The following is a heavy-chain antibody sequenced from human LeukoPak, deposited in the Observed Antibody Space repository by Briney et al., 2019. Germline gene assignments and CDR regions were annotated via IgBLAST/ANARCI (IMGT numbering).Heavy chain of an antibody. V-gene: IGHV4-39*01. J-gene: IGHJ4*02. Sequence: SETLSLTCTVSGGSISSSSYYWGRIRQPPGKGLEWIGSIYYSGSTYYNPSLKSRVTISVDTSKNQFSLKLSSVTAADTAVYYCARHYYDFWSGYWPHWSQGTLVTVSS. CDR2: IYYSGST. D-gene: IGHD3-3*01. CDR3: ARHYYDFWSGYWPH. CDR1: GGSISSSSYY.